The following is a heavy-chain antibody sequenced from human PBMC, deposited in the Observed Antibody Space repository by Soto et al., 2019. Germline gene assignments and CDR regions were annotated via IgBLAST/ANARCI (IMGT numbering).Heavy chain of an antibody. CDR1: GFTFSSCA. CDR2: ISGSGGST. V-gene: IGHV3-23*01. D-gene: IGHD3-16*01. J-gene: IGHJ5*02. Sequence: GGSLRLSCAASGFTFSSCAMSWVRQAPGKGLEWVSAISGSGGSTYYADSVKGRFTISRDNSKNTLYLQMNSLRAEDTAVYYCAKADSIIITFGGPDPWGQGTLVTVSS. CDR3: AKADSIIITFGGPDP.